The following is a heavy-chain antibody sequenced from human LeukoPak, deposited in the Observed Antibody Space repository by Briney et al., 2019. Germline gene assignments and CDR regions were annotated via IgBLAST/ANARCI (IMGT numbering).Heavy chain of an antibody. CDR1: GSTFSSYG. V-gene: IGHV3-30*18. Sequence: GRSLRLSCAASGSTFSSYGMHWVRQAPGKGLEWVAVISYDGSNKYYADSVKGRFTISRDNSKNTLYLQMNSLRAEDTAVYYCAKDPLRYCSSTSCHSFDYWGQGTLVTVSS. J-gene: IGHJ4*02. D-gene: IGHD2-2*01. CDR2: ISYDGSNK. CDR3: AKDPLRYCSSTSCHSFDY.